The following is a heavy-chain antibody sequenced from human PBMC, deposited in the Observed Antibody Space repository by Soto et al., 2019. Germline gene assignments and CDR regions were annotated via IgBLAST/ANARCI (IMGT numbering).Heavy chain of an antibody. Sequence: SETLSLTCTVSGGSIRSYYWGWIRQPPGKGLEWIGYIYYIGSTNYNPSLKSRVTISIDTSISTAYMELSSLRSEDTAVYFCARGVKYGAYSRWFDPWGQGTLVTVSS. CDR2: IYYIGST. D-gene: IGHD4-17*01. CDR1: GGSIRSYY. V-gene: IGHV4-59*01. J-gene: IGHJ5*02. CDR3: ARGVKYGAYSRWFDP.